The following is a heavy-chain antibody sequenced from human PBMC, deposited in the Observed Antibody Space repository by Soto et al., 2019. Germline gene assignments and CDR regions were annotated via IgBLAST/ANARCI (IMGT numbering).Heavy chain of an antibody. D-gene: IGHD3-10*01. V-gene: IGHV1-46*01. J-gene: IGHJ4*02. CDR3: ARYYYNGYYFDY. Sequence: KFQGRVTMTRDTSTTTVYMELSSLKSEDTAVYYCARYYYNGYYFDYWGQGTLVTVSS.